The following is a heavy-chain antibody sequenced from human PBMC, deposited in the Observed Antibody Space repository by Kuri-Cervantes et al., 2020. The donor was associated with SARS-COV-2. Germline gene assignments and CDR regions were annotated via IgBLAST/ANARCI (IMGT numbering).Heavy chain of an antibody. CDR2: IYYSGST. V-gene: IGHV4-59*01. J-gene: IGHJ3*02. CDR1: GGSISSYY. CDR3: ARDEASSGAFDI. Sequence: SETLSLTCTVSGGSISSYYWSWIRQPPGKGLEWIGYIYYSGSTNYNPSLKSRVTISVDTSKNQFSLKLSSVTAADTAVYHCARDEASSGAFDIWGQGTMVTVSS. D-gene: IGHD3-10*01.